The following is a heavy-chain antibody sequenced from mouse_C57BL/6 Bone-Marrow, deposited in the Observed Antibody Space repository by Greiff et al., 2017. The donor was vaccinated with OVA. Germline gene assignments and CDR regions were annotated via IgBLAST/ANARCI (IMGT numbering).Heavy chain of an antibody. Sequence: VQLQQPGAELVRPGSSVKLSCKASGYTFTSYWMHWVKQRPIQGLEWIGNIDPSDSETHYNQKFKDKATLTVDKSSSTAYMQLSSLTSEDSAVYYCARGAYYSNWRFAYWGQGTLVTVSA. CDR3: ARGAYYSNWRFAY. V-gene: IGHV1-52*01. CDR1: GYTFTSYW. J-gene: IGHJ3*01. D-gene: IGHD2-5*01. CDR2: IDPSDSET.